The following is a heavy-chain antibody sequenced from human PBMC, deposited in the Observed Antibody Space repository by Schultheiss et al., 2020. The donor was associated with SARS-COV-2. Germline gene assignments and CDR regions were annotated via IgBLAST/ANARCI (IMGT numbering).Heavy chain of an antibody. J-gene: IGHJ6*02. CDR3: ARVMDYGMDV. CDR2: IYYSGST. Sequence: SETLSLTCAVSGGSISSGGYSWSWIRQPPGKGLEWIGYIYYSGSTYYNPSLKSRVTISVDTSKNQFSLKLSSVTAADTAVYYCARVMDYGMDVWGQGTTVTVSS. D-gene: IGHD5-24*01. CDR1: GGSISSGGYS. V-gene: IGHV4-30-4*07.